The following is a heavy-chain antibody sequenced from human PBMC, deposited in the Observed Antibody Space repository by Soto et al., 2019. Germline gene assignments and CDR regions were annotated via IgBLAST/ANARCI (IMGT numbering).Heavy chain of an antibody. CDR2: ISGSGDAI. Sequence: EVQLLESGGGLVQPGGSLRLSCAASGFTFTSYSMSWVRQAPGKGLEWVSHISGSGDAIYYADSVKGRFTISRDNSKNTLYLQMNSLRADDTAVYYCAAPGPAETHYDYYYLDVWGHGTTVTVSS. D-gene: IGHD2-2*01. V-gene: IGHV3-23*01. CDR3: AAPGPAETHYDYYYLDV. CDR1: GFTFTSYS. J-gene: IGHJ6*02.